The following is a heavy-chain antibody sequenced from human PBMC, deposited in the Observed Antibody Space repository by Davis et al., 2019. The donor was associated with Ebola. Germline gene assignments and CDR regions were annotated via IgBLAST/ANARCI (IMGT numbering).Heavy chain of an antibody. D-gene: IGHD5-18*01. CDR3: ARDSGGRGYSYGSYYYGMDV. J-gene: IGHJ6*02. Sequence: GESLKISCAASGFTFSSYAMSWVRQAPGKGLEWVGRIRSKANSYATAYAASVKGRFTISRDNSKNTLYLQMNSLRAEDTAVYYCARDSGGRGYSYGSYYYGMDVWGQGTTVTVSS. V-gene: IGHV3-73*01. CDR1: GFTFSSYA. CDR2: IRSKANSYAT.